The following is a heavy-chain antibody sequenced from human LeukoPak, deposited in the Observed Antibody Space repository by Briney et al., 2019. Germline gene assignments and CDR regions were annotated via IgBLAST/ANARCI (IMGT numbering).Heavy chain of an antibody. CDR2: ISAYNSNT. CDR3: ARDHEVVGGNFPFDY. J-gene: IGHJ4*02. CDR1: GYTFTSYG. D-gene: IGHD4-23*01. V-gene: IGHV1-18*01. Sequence: ASVKVSCKASGYTFTSYGISWVRQAPGQGLEWMGWISAYNSNTNYAQKLQGRVTMTTDTSTSTAYMELRSLRSDDTAVYYCARDHEVVGGNFPFDYWGQGTLVTVSS.